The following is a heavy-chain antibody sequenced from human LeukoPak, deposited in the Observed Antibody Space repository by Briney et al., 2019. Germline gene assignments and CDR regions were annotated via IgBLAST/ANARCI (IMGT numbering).Heavy chain of an antibody. D-gene: IGHD3-22*01. CDR2: IYHSGST. V-gene: IGHV4-38-2*01. CDR3: ARFYYYDTTGYPYYYMDV. J-gene: IGHJ6*03. CDR1: GYSINSAYN. Sequence: PSETLSLTCAVPGYSINSAYNWGWIRQSQEKGLRGFEIIYHSGSTYYNPSLKSRFTISVDTSKNQFSLKVPSVTAADTAVYYCARFYYYDTTGYPYYYMDVWGKGTTVTVSS.